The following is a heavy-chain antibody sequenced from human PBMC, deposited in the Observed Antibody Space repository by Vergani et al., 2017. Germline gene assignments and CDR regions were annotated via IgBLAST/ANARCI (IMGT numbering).Heavy chain of an antibody. CDR3: ARQRGYSYEAHNTYYFDY. J-gene: IGHJ4*02. V-gene: IGHV3-48*01. CDR2: ISSISSTI. CDR1: GFTFSSYS. Sequence: EVQLVESGGGLVQPGGSLRLSCAASGFTFSSYSMNWVRQAPGKGLEWVSYISSISSTIYYADSVKGRFTISRDNAKNSLYLQMNSLNASDTAMYYCARQRGYSYEAHNTYYFDYWGQGTLVTVSS. D-gene: IGHD5-18*01.